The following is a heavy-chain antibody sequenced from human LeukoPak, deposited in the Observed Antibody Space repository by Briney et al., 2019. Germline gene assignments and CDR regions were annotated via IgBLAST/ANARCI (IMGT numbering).Heavy chain of an antibody. V-gene: IGHV4-38-2*01. CDR3: ARGYCSSTSCPHGGY. CDR1: GFSLSRGYH. J-gene: IGHJ4*02. Sequence: SGTLSLTCAVSGFSLSRGYHLGLVPQPPGEGLGGVGGIYHSGSTYYNPSLKSRVTISVDTSKNQFSLKLSSVTAADTAVYYCARGYCSSTSCPHGGYWGQGTLVTVSS. CDR2: IYHSGST. D-gene: IGHD2-2*01.